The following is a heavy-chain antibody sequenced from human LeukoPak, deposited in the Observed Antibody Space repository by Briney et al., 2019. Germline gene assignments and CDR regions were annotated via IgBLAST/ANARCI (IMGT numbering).Heavy chain of an antibody. J-gene: IGHJ4*02. V-gene: IGHV3-23*01. D-gene: IGHD3-16*02. CDR3: AKEFTFGGVIVRYFDY. CDR1: GFTFSSYA. CDR2: ISGSGGST. Sequence: PGGSLRLSCAASGFTFSSYAMSWVCQAPGKGLEWVSAISGSGGSTYYADSVKGRFTISRDNSKNTLYLQMNSLRAEDTAVYYCAKEFTFGGVIVRYFDYWGQGTLVTVSS.